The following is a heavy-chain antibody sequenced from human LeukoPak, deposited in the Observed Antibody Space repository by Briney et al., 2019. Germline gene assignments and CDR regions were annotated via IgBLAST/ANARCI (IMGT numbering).Heavy chain of an antibody. CDR2: FDPEDGET. CDR3: ATDFYRGLQFDY. V-gene: IGHV1-24*01. Sequence: ASVKVSCKVSGYTPTELSMNWVRQAPGKGLEWMGRFDPEDGETIYTQKFQGRVTMTEDTSTDAAYMELTSLRSEDTAVYYCATDFYRGLQFDYWGQGTLVTVSS. J-gene: IGHJ4*02. CDR1: GYTPTELS. D-gene: IGHD2/OR15-2a*01.